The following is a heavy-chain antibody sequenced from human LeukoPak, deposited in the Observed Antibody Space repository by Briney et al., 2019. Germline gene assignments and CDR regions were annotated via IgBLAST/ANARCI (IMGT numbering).Heavy chain of an antibody. CDR3: ARSPHILTGENFDY. CDR1: GYTFTGYY. D-gene: IGHD3-9*01. CDR2: INPNSGGT. V-gene: IGHV1-2*02. Sequence: ASVKVSCKASGYTFTGYYMHWVRQAPGQGLEWMGWINPNSGGTNYAQKFQGRVTMTRDTSITTAYMELSRLRFDDTALYYCARSPHILTGENFDYWGQGTLVTVSS. J-gene: IGHJ4*02.